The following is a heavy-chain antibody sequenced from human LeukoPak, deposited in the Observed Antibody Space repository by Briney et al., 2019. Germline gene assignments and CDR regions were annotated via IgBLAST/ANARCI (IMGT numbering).Heavy chain of an antibody. CDR1: GGSISSYY. V-gene: IGHV4-59*01. CDR2: IYYSGST. Sequence: SETLSLTCTVSGGSISSYYWSWIRQPPGKGLEWIGYIYYSGSTNYNPSLKSRVTISVDTSKNQFSLKLSSVTAADTAVYYCARWSIGGWSGSYFDYWGQGTLVTVSS. D-gene: IGHD6-19*01. CDR3: ARWSIGGWSGSYFDY. J-gene: IGHJ4*02.